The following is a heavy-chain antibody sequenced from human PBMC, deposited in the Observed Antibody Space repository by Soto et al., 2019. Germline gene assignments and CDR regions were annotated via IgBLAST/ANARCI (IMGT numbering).Heavy chain of an antibody. CDR3: AKEGPGGGRHFYYGMDV. CDR2: ITNDGNNE. V-gene: IGHV3-30*18. D-gene: IGHD1-26*01. Sequence: KLVESGGGVVQPGRSLRLSCAASGFVFSDYGMHWVRQAPGKGLEWVALITNDGNNEFYRESVKGRFSISRGRSTNTVDLLMNSLRPEDTGVYYSAKEGPGGGRHFYYGMDVWGQGTTVTVSS. J-gene: IGHJ6*02. CDR1: GFVFSDYG.